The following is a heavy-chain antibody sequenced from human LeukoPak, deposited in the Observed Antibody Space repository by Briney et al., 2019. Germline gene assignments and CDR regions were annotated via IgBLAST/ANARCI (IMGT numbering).Heavy chain of an antibody. V-gene: IGHV3-21*01. CDR3: ARTRGDIVGALGY. D-gene: IGHD1-26*01. CDR2: ISSSSSYI. J-gene: IGHJ4*02. CDR1: GFTFSSYS. Sequence: GGSLRLSCAASGFTFSSYSMNWVRQAPGKGLEWVSSISSSSSYIYYADSVKGRFTISRDNAENSLYLQMNSLRAEDTAVYYCARTRGDIVGALGYWGQGTLVTVSS.